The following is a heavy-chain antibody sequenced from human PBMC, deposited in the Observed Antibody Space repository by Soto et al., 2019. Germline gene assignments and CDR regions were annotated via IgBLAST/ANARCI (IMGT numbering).Heavy chain of an antibody. D-gene: IGHD3-22*01. J-gene: IGHJ5*02. CDR3: ARADYYLSTTYYFSGWFDP. CDR1: GFTFSAYS. Sequence: GGSLRLSCAASGFTFSAYSMNWVRQAPGKGLEWVSSISSSSSSIYYADLVTGRFTISRDNPKTSRYLQMTSLRADDTAVYYCARADYYLSTTYYFSGWFDPWGQGTLVTVSS. V-gene: IGHV3-21*01. CDR2: ISSSSSSI.